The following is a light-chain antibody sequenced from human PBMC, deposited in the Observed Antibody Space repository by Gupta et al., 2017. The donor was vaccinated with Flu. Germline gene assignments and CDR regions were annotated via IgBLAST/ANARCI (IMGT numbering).Light chain of an antibody. CDR1: SSDVGGYNY. CDR2: EVS. Sequence: QSALTQPASVSGSPGQSITISCTGTSSDVGGYNYVSWYQQHPGKAPKLMIYEVSNRPSGVSNRFSGSKSGNTASLTIXGXQVEDEXDYYCSSSTSRSTPYVFGTGTKLTVL. V-gene: IGLV2-14*01. J-gene: IGLJ1*01. CDR3: SSSTSRSTPYV.